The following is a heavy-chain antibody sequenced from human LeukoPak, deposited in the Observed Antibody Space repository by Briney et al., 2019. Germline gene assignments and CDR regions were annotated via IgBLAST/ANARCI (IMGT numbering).Heavy chain of an antibody. CDR1: RGSISSNIYY. Sequence: SETLSLTCTVSRGSISSNIYYWGWIRQPPGKGLEWIGAISYSGSTYYNPSLKSRVTISVDTSKIQFSLRLSSVTAADTAVYYCARPGDSSGYYYSYYFDYWGQGTLVTVSS. J-gene: IGHJ4*02. CDR3: ARPGDSSGYYYSYYFDY. CDR2: ISYSGST. V-gene: IGHV4-39*01. D-gene: IGHD3-22*01.